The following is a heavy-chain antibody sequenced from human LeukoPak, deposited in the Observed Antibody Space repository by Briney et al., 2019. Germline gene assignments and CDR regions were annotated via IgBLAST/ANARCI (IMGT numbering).Heavy chain of an antibody. D-gene: IGHD6-19*01. CDR1: GYTFTSYA. Sequence: ASVKVSCKASGYTFTSYAMNWVRQAPGQGREWMGWINTNTGNPTYAQGFTGRFVFSLDTSVSTAYLQISSLKAEDTAVYYCASGPIAVAGTWYYYYYMDVWGKGTTVTVSS. CDR2: INTNTGNP. V-gene: IGHV7-4-1*02. CDR3: ASGPIAVAGTWYYYYYMDV. J-gene: IGHJ6*03.